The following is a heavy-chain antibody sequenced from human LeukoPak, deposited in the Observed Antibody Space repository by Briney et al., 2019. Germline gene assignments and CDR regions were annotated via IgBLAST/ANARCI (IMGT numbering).Heavy chain of an antibody. CDR2: ITGSGDST. J-gene: IGHJ4*02. CDR1: GVSFSSYA. D-gene: IGHD6-19*01. CDR3: AFGPHQQWLLADY. V-gene: IGHV3-23*01. Sequence: GGSLRLSCAVSGVSFSSYAVGWVRQTPGKGLQLVSTITGSGDSTFYADSVNGRFTVSRDNSRNTLYLQMSSLRADDTALYYCAFGPHQQWLLADYWGQGTLVTVSS.